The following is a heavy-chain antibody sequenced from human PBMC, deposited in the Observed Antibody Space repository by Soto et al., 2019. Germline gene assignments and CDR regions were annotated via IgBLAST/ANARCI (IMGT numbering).Heavy chain of an antibody. D-gene: IGHD7-27*01. Sequence: LRLSCAASGFTLSNYWMTWVRQAPGKGLEWVANINKDGSQKNYVDSVKGRFTIARDNGQNSLSLQINSLRVEDTAVYYCVRELGLDYWGQGALVTVSS. J-gene: IGHJ4*02. CDR1: GFTLSNYW. V-gene: IGHV3-7*03. CDR2: INKDGSQK. CDR3: VRELGLDY.